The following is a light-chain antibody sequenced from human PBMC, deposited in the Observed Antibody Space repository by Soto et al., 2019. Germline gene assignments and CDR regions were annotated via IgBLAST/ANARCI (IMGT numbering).Light chain of an antibody. Sequence: QSVLTQPPSVSGAPGQSVTISCTGSSSNIGAGFDVHWYQQLPETAPKPLIYDNTNRPSGVPDRFSGSKSGTSASLAITGLQAEDEGDYFCQSYDNSLSGPVVFGGGTQLTVL. J-gene: IGLJ2*01. CDR1: SSNIGAGFD. V-gene: IGLV1-40*01. CDR2: DNT. CDR3: QSYDNSLSGPVV.